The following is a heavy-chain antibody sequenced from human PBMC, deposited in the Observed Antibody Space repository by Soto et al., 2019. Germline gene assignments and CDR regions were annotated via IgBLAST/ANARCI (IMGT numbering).Heavy chain of an antibody. CDR2: IYSGGST. D-gene: IGHD6-19*01. CDR1: GFTVSSNY. V-gene: IGHV3-53*01. Sequence: GGSLRLSCAASGFTVSSNYMSWVRQAPGKGLEWVSVIYSGGSTYYADSVKGRFTISRDNSKNTLYLQMNSLRAEDTAVYYCAREPRIAVAGLYGMDVWGQGTTVTVSS. CDR3: AREPRIAVAGLYGMDV. J-gene: IGHJ6*02.